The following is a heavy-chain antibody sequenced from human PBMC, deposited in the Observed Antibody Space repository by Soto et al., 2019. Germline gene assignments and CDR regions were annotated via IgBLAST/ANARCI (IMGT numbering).Heavy chain of an antibody. CDR2: IYWEDDK. V-gene: IGHV2-5*02. Sequence: QITLKESGPTLVKPTQTLTLTCTFSGFSLSTSGVGVGWIRQPPGKALEWLALIYWEDDKRYSPSLKSRLTIPKDTSKNQVVLTMTTMDPVDTAPYYCAHSQWLDVARMWFDIWGKGTMVTFSS. CDR3: AHSQWLDVARMWFDI. CDR1: GFSLSTSGVG. D-gene: IGHD6-19*01. J-gene: IGHJ3*02.